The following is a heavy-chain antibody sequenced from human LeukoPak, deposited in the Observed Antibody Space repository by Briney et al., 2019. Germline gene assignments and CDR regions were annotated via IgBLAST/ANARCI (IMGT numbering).Heavy chain of an antibody. D-gene: IGHD2-15*01. CDR2: IIPILGIA. V-gene: IGHV1-69*04. CDR1: GGTFSNYA. CDR3: ARDNTVGYCSGGSCYGGADY. J-gene: IGHJ4*02. Sequence: GSSVKVSCKASGGTFSNYAITWVRQAPGQGLEWMGRIIPILGIANYAQKFQGRVTITADKSTSTTYMELSSLRSEDTAVYYCARDNTVGYCSGGSCYGGADYWGQGTLVTVSS.